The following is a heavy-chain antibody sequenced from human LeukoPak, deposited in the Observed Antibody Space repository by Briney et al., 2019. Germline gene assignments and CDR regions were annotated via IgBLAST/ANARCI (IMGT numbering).Heavy chain of an antibody. CDR3: ARESHETREDY. V-gene: IGHV1-18*01. CDR2: ISANNGDT. CDR1: GYTFTSYG. D-gene: IGHD1-1*01. Sequence: ASVKVSCKASGYTFTSYGISWVRQAPGQGLGWMGWISANNGDTDYPPKLQDRVTTTTDTYTSTAYMELRSLRSDDTAMYYCARESHETREDYWGQGTLVTVSS. J-gene: IGHJ4*02.